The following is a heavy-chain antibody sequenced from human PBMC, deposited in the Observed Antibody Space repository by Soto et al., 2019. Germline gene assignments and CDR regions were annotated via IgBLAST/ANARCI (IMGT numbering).Heavy chain of an antibody. CDR3: ARDGLWFGELLYAFDI. Sequence: GGFLRLSCAASGFTFSSYWMHWVRQAPGKGLVWVSRINSDGSSTSYADSVKGRFTISRDNAKNTLYLQMNSLRAEDTAVYYCARDGLWFGELLYAFDIWGQGTMVTVSS. CDR1: GFTFSSYW. J-gene: IGHJ3*02. CDR2: INSDGSST. V-gene: IGHV3-74*01. D-gene: IGHD3-10*01.